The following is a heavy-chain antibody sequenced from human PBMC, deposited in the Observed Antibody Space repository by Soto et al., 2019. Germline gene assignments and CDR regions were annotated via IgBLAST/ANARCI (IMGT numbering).Heavy chain of an antibody. Sequence: QVQLVQSGAEVKKPGSSVKVSCKASGGTFSSYAISWVRQAPGQWLEWMGGIIPIFGTANYAQKFQGRVTITADESTSTAYMELSSLRSEDTAVYYCARGRDGSGYSYGSVDYWGQGTLVTVSS. CDR2: IIPIFGTA. J-gene: IGHJ4*02. V-gene: IGHV1-69*12. D-gene: IGHD5-18*01. CDR3: ARGRDGSGYSYGSVDY. CDR1: GGTFSSYA.